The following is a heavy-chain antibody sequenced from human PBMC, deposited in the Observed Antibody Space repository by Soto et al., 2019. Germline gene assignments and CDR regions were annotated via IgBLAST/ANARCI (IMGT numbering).Heavy chain of an antibody. Sequence: QVQLQESGPGLVKPSQTLSLTCTVSGGSISSGGYYWSWIRQHPGKGLEWIGYIYYSGSTYYNPSLKMRVTISVDTSKNQFSLKLSSVTAAYTAVYYCATYGSGSYKPTTFDYWGQGTLVTVSS. CDR2: IYYSGST. CDR3: ATYGSGSYKPTTFDY. D-gene: IGHD3-10*01. J-gene: IGHJ4*02. V-gene: IGHV4-31*03. CDR1: GGSISSGGYY.